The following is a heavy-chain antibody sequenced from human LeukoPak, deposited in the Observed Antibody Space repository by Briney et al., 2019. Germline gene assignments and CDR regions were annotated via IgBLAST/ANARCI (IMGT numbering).Heavy chain of an antibody. D-gene: IGHD5-18*01. Sequence: GGSLRLSCAASGFTFSSYAMHWVRQAPGKGLEWVAVIPYDGSNKYYADSVKGRFTISRDNSKNTLYLQMNSLRAEDTAVYYCAKDKSADGYSSYYYYGMDVWGQGTTVTVSS. J-gene: IGHJ6*02. V-gene: IGHV3-30-3*01. CDR2: IPYDGSNK. CDR1: GFTFSSYA. CDR3: AKDKSADGYSSYYYYGMDV.